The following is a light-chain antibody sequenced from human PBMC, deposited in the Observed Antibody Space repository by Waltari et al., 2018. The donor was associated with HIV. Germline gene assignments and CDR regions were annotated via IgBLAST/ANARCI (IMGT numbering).Light chain of an antibody. Sequence: QSALTQPASVSGSPGQSITISCTGTSSDIGGYNYVSWHQHHPGKAPKLMIYEVSNRPSGVSNRFSGSKAGNTASLTISGLQAEDEADYYCSSYTSSNTLVFGTGTKVTVL. CDR3: SSYTSSNTLV. CDR2: EVS. V-gene: IGLV2-14*01. J-gene: IGLJ1*01. CDR1: SSDIGGYNY.